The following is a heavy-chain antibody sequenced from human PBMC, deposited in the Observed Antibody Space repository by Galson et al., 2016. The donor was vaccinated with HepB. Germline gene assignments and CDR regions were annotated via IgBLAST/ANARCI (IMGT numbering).Heavy chain of an antibody. D-gene: IGHD6-19*01. CDR1: GGSISSYY. V-gene: IGHV4-59*01. CDR2: IYYSGST. CDR3: ARGTVARYYYYYYMDV. Sequence: SETLSLTCTVSGGSISSYYWSWIRQPPGKGLEWIGYIYYSGSTKYNPSLKSRVTISVDTSKKQFSLKVSSVTAADTAGYYCARGTVARYYYYYYMDVWGKARTVTVSS. J-gene: IGHJ6*03.